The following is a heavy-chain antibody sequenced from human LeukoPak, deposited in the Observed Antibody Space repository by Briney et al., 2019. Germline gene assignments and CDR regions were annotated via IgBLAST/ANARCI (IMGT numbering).Heavy chain of an antibody. CDR2: IYYSGST. CDR1: AYSISSGYY. CDR3: ARGSRDILTGYYKGHAFDI. Sequence: SQSRSLTSTLAAYSISSGYYWGCSRQPPGKGLEWIGYIYYSGSTNYNPSLKSRVTISVDTAKNQFSLKLSSVTAADTAVYYCARGSRDILTGYYKGHAFDIWGQGTMVTVSS. J-gene: IGHJ3*02. V-gene: IGHV4-61*01. D-gene: IGHD3-9*01.